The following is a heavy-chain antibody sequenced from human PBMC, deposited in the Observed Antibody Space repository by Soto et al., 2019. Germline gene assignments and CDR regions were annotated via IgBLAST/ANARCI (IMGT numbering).Heavy chain of an antibody. J-gene: IGHJ3*02. D-gene: IGHD4-17*01. CDR3: AKAINDYADAFDI. CDR2: ISWNSGSI. V-gene: IGHV3-9*01. CDR1: GFTFDDYA. Sequence: SLRLSCAASGFTFDDYAMHWVRQAPGKGLEWVSGISWNSGSIGYADSVKGRFTISRDNAKNSLYLQMNSLRAEDTALYYCAKAINDYADAFDIWGQGTMVTVSS.